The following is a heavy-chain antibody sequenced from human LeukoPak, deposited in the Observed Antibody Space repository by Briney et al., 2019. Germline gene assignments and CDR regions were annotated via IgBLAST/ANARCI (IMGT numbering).Heavy chain of an antibody. J-gene: IGHJ4*02. CDR1: GGSFSGYY. CDR3: ARLGPYDYVWGSYLRSRAAFDY. Sequence: SETLSLTCAVYGGSFSGYYWSWIRRPPGKGLEWIGEINHSGSTNYNPSLRSRVTISVDTSKNQFSLKLSSVTAADTAVYYCARLGPYDYVWGSYLRSRAAFDYWGQGTLVTVSS. CDR2: INHSGST. V-gene: IGHV4-34*01. D-gene: IGHD3-16*02.